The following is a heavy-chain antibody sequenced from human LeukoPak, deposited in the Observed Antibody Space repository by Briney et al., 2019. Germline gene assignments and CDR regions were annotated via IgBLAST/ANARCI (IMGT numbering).Heavy chain of an antibody. D-gene: IGHD6-25*01. CDR3: ATSRHTSSGQNFDH. J-gene: IGHJ4*02. V-gene: IGHV3-7*01. CDR2: KNQDGSAK. Sequence: PGGPLRLSCEASGLTLSDHWMSWVRQAPGKGLEWVANKNQDGSAKYYVDSVKGRFTISRDNADSSLYLQMNALRADDTAMYYCATSRHTSSGQNFDHWGQGTLVSVSS. CDR1: GLTLSDHW.